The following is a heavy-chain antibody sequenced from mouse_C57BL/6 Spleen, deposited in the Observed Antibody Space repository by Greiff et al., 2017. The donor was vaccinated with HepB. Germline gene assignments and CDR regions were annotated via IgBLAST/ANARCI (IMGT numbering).Heavy chain of an antibody. D-gene: IGHD2-2*01. Sequence: QVQLQQSGAELVMPGASVKLSCKASGYTFTSYWMHWVKQRPGQGLEWIGEIDPSDSYTNYNQKFKGKSTLTVDKSSSTAYMQLSSLTSEDSAVYYCARLWLRDAMDYWGQGTSVTVSS. CDR2: IDPSDSYT. V-gene: IGHV1-69*01. CDR3: ARLWLRDAMDY. J-gene: IGHJ4*01. CDR1: GYTFTSYW.